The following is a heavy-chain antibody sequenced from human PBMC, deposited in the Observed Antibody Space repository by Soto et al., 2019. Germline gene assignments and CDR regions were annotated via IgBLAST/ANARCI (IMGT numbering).Heavy chain of an antibody. D-gene: IGHD5-18*01. Sequence: ASETLSLTCTVSGGSISSYYWSWIRQPPGKGLEWIGYIYYSGSTNYNPSLKSRVTISVDTSKNQFSLKLSSVTAADTAVYYCARTLYSSAPPSDYWGQGPLVTLAS. CDR1: GGSISSYY. J-gene: IGHJ4*02. CDR3: ARTLYSSAPPSDY. CDR2: IYYSGST. V-gene: IGHV4-59*01.